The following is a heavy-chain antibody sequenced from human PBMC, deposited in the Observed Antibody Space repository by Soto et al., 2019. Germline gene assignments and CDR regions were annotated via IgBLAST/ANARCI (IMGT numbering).Heavy chain of an antibody. CDR3: ARDRYCSGGSCYSVHDY. CDR1: GFTFSSYS. V-gene: IGHV3-48*01. Sequence: GGSLRLSCAASGFTFSSYSMNWVRQAPGKGLEWVSYISSSSSTIYYADSVKGRFTISRDNAKNSLYLQMNSLRAEDTAVYYCARDRYCSGGSCYSVHDYWGQGTLVTVSS. CDR2: ISSSSSTI. J-gene: IGHJ4*02. D-gene: IGHD2-15*01.